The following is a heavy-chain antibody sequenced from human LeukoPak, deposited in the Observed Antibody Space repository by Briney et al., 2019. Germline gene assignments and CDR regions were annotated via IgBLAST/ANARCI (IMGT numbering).Heavy chain of an antibody. CDR1: GFTFSTYA. CDR3: AKGKGSSGWYD. V-gene: IGHV3-23*01. D-gene: IGHD6-19*01. J-gene: IGHJ4*02. CDR2: VSDSGSGT. Sequence: PGGSLRLSCAASGFTFSTYAMSWVRLAPGRGLEWVSAVSDSGSGTYYADSVKGRFTISRDNSKNTLYLQMTSLRAEDTALYYCAKGKGSSGWYDWGQGTLVTVSS.